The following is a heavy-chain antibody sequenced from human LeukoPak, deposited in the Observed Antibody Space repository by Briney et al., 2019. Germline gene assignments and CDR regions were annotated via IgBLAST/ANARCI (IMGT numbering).Heavy chain of an antibody. CDR1: GGSISSSSYY. CDR2: IYYSGST. J-gene: IGHJ6*03. Sequence: PSETLSLTCTVSGGSISSSSYYWGWIRQPPGKGLEWIGSIYYSGSTYYNPSLKSRVTISVDTSKNQFSLKLSSLTAADTAVYYCARNGGDCSGGSCYRLPQYHYHMDLWGKGTTVTVSS. V-gene: IGHV4-39*01. CDR3: ARNGGDCSGGSCYRLPQYHYHMDL. D-gene: IGHD2-15*01.